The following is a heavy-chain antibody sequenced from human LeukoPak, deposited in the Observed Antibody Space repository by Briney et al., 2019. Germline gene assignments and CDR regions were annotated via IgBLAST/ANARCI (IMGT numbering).Heavy chain of an antibody. CDR3: ARDRWVPGGRSGSIDY. Sequence: EASVKVSCKASGYTFTVYYMHWVRQAPGQGLEWMGWINPNSGGTNYAQNLQGRVTMTTDTSTSTAYMELRSLRSDDTAVYYCARDRWVPGGRSGSIDYWGQGTLVTVYS. CDR2: INPNSGGT. V-gene: IGHV1-2*02. J-gene: IGHJ4*02. D-gene: IGHD3-3*01. CDR1: GYTFTVYY.